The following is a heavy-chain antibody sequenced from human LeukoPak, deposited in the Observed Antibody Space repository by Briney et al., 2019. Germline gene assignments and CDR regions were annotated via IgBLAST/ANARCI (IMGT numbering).Heavy chain of an antibody. CDR2: ISGSGGST. CDR3: AKAPDSSGYWQGYFDY. CDR1: GFTFSNAW. Sequence: GGSLRLSCAASGFTFSNAWMSWVRQAPGKGLEWVSAISGSGGSTYYADSVKGRFTISRDNSKNTLYLQMNSLRAEDTAVYYCAKAPDSSGYWQGYFDYWGQGTLVTVSS. V-gene: IGHV3-23*01. J-gene: IGHJ4*02. D-gene: IGHD3-22*01.